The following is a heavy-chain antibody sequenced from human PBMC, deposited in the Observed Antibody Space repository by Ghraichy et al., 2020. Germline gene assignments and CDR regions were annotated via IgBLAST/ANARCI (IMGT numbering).Heavy chain of an antibody. V-gene: IGHV3-23*01. CDR1: GFTFSRYA. J-gene: IGHJ4*01. CDR2: ISGSGGST. CDR3: AKEPLWFGEFHPSFDY. D-gene: IGHD3-10*01. Sequence: GGSLRLSCAASGFTFSRYAMSWIRQAPGKGLEWVSAISGSGGSTYYADSVKGRFTISRDNSKNTLYLQMNSLRAEDTAVYYCAKEPLWFGEFHPSFDYRGHATLVTVSS.